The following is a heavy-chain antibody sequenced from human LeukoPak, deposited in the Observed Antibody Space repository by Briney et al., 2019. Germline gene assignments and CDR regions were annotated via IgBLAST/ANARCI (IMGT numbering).Heavy chain of an antibody. CDR3: AKEPVTIFGLVRTQTTKRPHRFDP. D-gene: IGHD3-3*01. V-gene: IGHV1-46*01. Sequence: ASVKVSCKASGYTFTTYYMHWVRQAPGQGLEWMGIINPSGGSTNYAQKFQGRVTMTRDMSTSTVYMELSSLRSEDTAVYYCAKEPVTIFGLVRTQTTKRPHRFDPWGQGTLVTVS. CDR2: INPSGGST. J-gene: IGHJ5*02. CDR1: GYTFTTYY.